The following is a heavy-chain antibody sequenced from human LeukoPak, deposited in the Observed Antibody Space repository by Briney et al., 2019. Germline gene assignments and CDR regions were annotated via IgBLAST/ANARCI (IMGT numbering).Heavy chain of an antibody. CDR1: GFTFSSYA. J-gene: IGHJ5*02. V-gene: IGHV3-23*01. CDR3: AREDIVVVPAALYNWFDP. D-gene: IGHD2-2*01. CDR2: ISGSGGST. Sequence: GGSLRLSCAASGFTFSSYAMSWVRQAPGKGLEWVSAISGSGGSTYYADSVKGRFTISRDNAKNSLYLQMNSLRAEDTAVYCCAREDIVVVPAALYNWFDPWGQGTLVTVSS.